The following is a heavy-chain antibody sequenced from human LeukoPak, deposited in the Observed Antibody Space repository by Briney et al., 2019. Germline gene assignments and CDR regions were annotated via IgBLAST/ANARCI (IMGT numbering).Heavy chain of an antibody. CDR1: GGSISSYY. V-gene: IGHV4-59*08. D-gene: IGHD3-22*01. Sequence: SETLSLTCTVSGGSISSYYWSWIRQPPGKGLEWIGYIYYSGSTNYNPSLKSRVTISVDTPKNQFSLKLSSVTAADTAVYYCASRLYYYDSSGYYDYWGQGTLVTVSS. J-gene: IGHJ4*02. CDR2: IYYSGST. CDR3: ASRLYYYDSSGYYDY.